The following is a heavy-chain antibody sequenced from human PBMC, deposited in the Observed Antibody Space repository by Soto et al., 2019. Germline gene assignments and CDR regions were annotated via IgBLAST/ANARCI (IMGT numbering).Heavy chain of an antibody. CDR3: ASGSPEPGSTSCYNALMCPYYYYYGMDV. D-gene: IGHD2-2*02. Sequence: SVKVSCKASGGTFSSYAISWVRQAPGQGLEWMGGIIPIFGTANYAQKFQGRVTITADESTSTAYMELSSRRSEDTAVYYCASGSPEPGSTSCYNALMCPYYYYYGMDVWGQGTPVTVSS. CDR2: IIPIFGTA. V-gene: IGHV1-69*13. CDR1: GGTFSSYA. J-gene: IGHJ6*02.